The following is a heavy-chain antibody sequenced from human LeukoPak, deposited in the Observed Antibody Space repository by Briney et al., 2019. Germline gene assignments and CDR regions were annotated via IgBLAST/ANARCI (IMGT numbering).Heavy chain of an antibody. CDR1: GYSFTNYW. CDR2: IYPGDSDT. J-gene: IGHJ4*02. D-gene: IGHD5-24*01. CDR3: ARRNGYHFDY. Sequence: GESLKISCKGSGYSFTNYWIGWVRQMYGKGLQWMGIIYPGDSDTRYSPSFQGRVTISADKSINTAYLQGSSLKASDTAMYYCARRNGYHFDYWGQGTLVTVSS. V-gene: IGHV5-51*01.